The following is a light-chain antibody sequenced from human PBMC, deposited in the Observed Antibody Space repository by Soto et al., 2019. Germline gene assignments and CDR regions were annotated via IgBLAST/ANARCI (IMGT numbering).Light chain of an antibody. Sequence: DIQMTHSPSSLSASVGDSVTITCRATEDISTFLAWFQQKPGKPPKSLIYAASRLQSGVPSRFSGSGSATDFTLAISSLQPEDFGTYYCQHYNGYPQTFGQGTRLEIK. CDR3: QHYNGYPQT. J-gene: IGKJ5*01. CDR1: EDISTF. V-gene: IGKV1-16*01. CDR2: AAS.